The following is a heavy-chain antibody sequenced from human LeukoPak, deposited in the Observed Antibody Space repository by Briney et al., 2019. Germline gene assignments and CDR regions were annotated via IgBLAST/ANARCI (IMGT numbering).Heavy chain of an antibody. CDR3: AKIRGSTSFPDAFDI. Sequence: PSETLSLTCTVSGGSISTYYWSWIRQPPGKGLEWIGYIYYSGSTNYNRSLKSRVTISIDTSKNQLSLKLSSVTAADTAVYYCAKIRGSTSFPDAFDIWGQGTMVTVSS. J-gene: IGHJ3*02. CDR1: GGSISTYY. V-gene: IGHV4-59*01. D-gene: IGHD2-2*01. CDR2: IYYSGST.